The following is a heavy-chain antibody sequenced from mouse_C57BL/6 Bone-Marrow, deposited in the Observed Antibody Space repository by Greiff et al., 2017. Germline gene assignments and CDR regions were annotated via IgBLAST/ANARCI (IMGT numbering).Heavy chain of an antibody. Sequence: VHLVQSGAELVRPGTSVKVSCKASGYAFTNYLIEWVKQRPGQGLEWIGVINPGSGGTNYNEKFKGKATLTADTSSSTAYMQLSSLTSEDSAVYFCARGLYVDYWGQGTTLTVSS. CDR2: INPGSGGT. CDR1: GYAFTNYL. J-gene: IGHJ2*01. V-gene: IGHV1-54*01. CDR3: ARGLYVDY. D-gene: IGHD2-13*01.